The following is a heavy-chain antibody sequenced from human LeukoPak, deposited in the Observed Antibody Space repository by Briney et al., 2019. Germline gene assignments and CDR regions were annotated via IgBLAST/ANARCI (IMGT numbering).Heavy chain of an antibody. CDR1: GYPFTRYG. Sequence: ASVKVSCKASGYPFTRYGISWVRQAPGQGLEWMGWINPDNGNTKYAQKFQGRVTMTTDTSTSTAHMELRSLRSDDTAVYYCATSYCSTTSCYPYFFDYWGQGTLVTVSS. CDR2: INPDNGNT. CDR3: ATSYCSTTSCYPYFFDY. D-gene: IGHD2-2*01. J-gene: IGHJ4*02. V-gene: IGHV1-18*01.